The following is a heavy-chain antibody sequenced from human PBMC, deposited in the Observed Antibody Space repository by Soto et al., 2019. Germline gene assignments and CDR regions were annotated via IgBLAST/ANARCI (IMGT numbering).Heavy chain of an antibody. D-gene: IGHD3-3*01. J-gene: IGHJ6*02. CDR2: INHSGST. CDR3: ARSAITIFGVVINYYYGMDV. Sequence: PSETLPLTCAVYGGSFSSHYWSWIRQPPGKGLEWIGEINHSGSTNYNPSLKSRVTISVDTSKNQFSLKLSSVTAADTAVYYCARSAITIFGVVINYYYGMDVWGQGTTVT. CDR1: GGSFSSHY. V-gene: IGHV4-34*01.